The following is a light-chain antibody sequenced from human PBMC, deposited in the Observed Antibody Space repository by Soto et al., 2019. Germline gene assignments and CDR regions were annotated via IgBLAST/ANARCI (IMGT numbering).Light chain of an antibody. V-gene: IGKV1-27*01. CDR1: QDISNY. CDR2: AAS. Sequence: DIQMTQSPSSLSASGGDRVTISCRASQDISNYLAWYQQKPGKAPKFLIYAASALQPGVPSRFSGSGSGTEFTLTISSLQPDDFATYYCQQYDSYLTFGQGTKVDI. CDR3: QQYDSYLT. J-gene: IGKJ1*01.